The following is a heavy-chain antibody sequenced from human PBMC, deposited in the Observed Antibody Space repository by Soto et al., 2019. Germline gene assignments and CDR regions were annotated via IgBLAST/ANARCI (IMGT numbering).Heavy chain of an antibody. Sequence: PSETLSLTCSVSGGTISGYYLTCIRQPAGKGLECIGRIYSSGNTKYNPSLQSRVTMSLDTSNNQFSLRLTSVTAPDTACYYCERGQRFSDWFDPWGQGTLVTVSS. D-gene: IGHD3-3*01. CDR2: IYSSGNT. CDR1: GGTISGYY. CDR3: ERGQRFSDWFDP. J-gene: IGHJ5*02. V-gene: IGHV4-4*07.